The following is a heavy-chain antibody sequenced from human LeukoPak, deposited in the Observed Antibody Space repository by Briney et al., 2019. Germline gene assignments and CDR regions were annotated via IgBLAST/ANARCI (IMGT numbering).Heavy chain of an antibody. Sequence: SVKVSCKASGGTFSSYAISWVRQAPGQGLEWMGGIIPIFGTANYAQKFQGRVTITADESTSTAYMELSSLRSEDTAMYYCARHGGSGSYVRDYWGQGTLVTVSS. D-gene: IGHD3-10*01. J-gene: IGHJ4*02. V-gene: IGHV1-69*13. CDR1: GGTFSSYA. CDR3: ARHGGSGSYVRDY. CDR2: IIPIFGTA.